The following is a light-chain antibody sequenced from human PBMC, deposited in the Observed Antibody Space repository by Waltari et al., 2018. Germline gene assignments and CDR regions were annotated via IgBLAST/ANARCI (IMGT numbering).Light chain of an antibody. Sequence: DIQLTQSPSFLSASVGDRVTITCRASQGISSYLAWSQQKPGKAPKLLIYTASTLQSGVPSRFSGSGSGTEFTLTISSLQPEDFATYYCQHLNSYPVTFGQGTKLEIK. CDR2: TAS. J-gene: IGKJ2*01. CDR1: QGISSY. CDR3: QHLNSYPVT. V-gene: IGKV1-9*01.